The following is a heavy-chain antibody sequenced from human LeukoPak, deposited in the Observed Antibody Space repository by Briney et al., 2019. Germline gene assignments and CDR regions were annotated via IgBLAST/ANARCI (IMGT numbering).Heavy chain of an antibody. V-gene: IGHV3-23*01. J-gene: IGHJ4*02. CDR3: ARMPTAGYDSYFDY. Sequence: GGSLRLSCAASGVTFSSYAMNWVRQAPGKGLEWVSTISGIGGSTFYADSVKGRFTISRANSKNTLYLQMNSLRAEATAVYYCARMPTAGYDSYFDYWGQGTLVTVSS. CDR1: GVTFSSYA. CDR2: ISGIGGST. D-gene: IGHD5-12*01.